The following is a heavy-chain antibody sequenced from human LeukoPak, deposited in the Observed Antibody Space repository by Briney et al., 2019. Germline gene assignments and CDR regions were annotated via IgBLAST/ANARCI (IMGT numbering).Heavy chain of an antibody. Sequence: SETLSLTCTVSGGSISRYYWSWIRQPPGKGLEWIGNIYYTGSTNYSPSLKSRVSLSVDTSKNQFSLRLNSVTAADTAVYYCAREGWDYNLDYWGQGTLVTVSS. D-gene: IGHD1-7*01. V-gene: IGHV4-59*01. J-gene: IGHJ4*02. CDR3: AREGWDYNLDY. CDR2: IYYTGST. CDR1: GGSISRYY.